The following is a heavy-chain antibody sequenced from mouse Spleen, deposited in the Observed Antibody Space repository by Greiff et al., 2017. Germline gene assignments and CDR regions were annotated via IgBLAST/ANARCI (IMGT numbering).Heavy chain of an antibody. CDR1: GFTFSSYA. Sequence: EVKLVESGGGLVKLGGSLKLSCAASGFTFSSYAMSWVRQTPEKRLEWVATISSGGGNTYYPDSVKGRFTISRDNAKNTLYLQMSSLKSEDTAMYYCARTGTGSYYFDYWGQGTTLTVSS. J-gene: IGHJ2*01. V-gene: IGHV5-9*04. CDR2: ISSGGGNT. CDR3: ARTGTGSYYFDY. D-gene: IGHD4-1*01.